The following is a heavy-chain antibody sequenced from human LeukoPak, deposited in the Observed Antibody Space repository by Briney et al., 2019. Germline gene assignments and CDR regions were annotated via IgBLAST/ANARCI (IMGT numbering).Heavy chain of an antibody. V-gene: IGHV1-18*01. CDR2: ISAYNGNT. J-gene: IGHJ4*02. CDR3: ARGPDY. Sequence: WASVKVSCQASGGTFNNFAFNWVRQAPGQGLEWMGWISAYNGNTNYAQKLQGRVTMTTDTSTSTAYMELRSLRSDDTAVYYCARGPDYWGQGTLVTVSS. CDR1: GGTFNNFA.